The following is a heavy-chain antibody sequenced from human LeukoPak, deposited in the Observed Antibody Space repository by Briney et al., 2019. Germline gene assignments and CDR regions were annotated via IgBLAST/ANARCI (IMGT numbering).Heavy chain of an antibody. CDR1: GLTFSNYD. D-gene: IGHD6-13*01. CDR2: IRYDGSDK. CDR3: AKGLAGYSSSWYFHY. V-gene: IGHV3-30*02. Sequence: PGDSLTHSCAASGLTFSNYDMHWVRQAPGKGLEWVAFIRYDGSDKYYADSVKGRFTISRDNYKNTLYLQMHSLRAEDTAVYYCAKGLAGYSSSWYFHYWGQGTLVTVS. J-gene: IGHJ4*02.